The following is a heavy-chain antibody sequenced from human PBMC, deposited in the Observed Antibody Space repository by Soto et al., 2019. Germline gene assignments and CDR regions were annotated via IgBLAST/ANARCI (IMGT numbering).Heavy chain of an antibody. D-gene: IGHD2-15*01. V-gene: IGHV3-21*01. Sequence: PGGSLRLSCAASGFTFSSYSMNWVRQAPGKGLEWVSSISSSSSYIYYADSVKGRFTISRDNAKNSLYLQMNSLRAEDTAVYYCARRFLELVVAATWFDPWGQGTLVTVSS. CDR2: ISSSSSYI. J-gene: IGHJ5*02. CDR3: ARRFLELVVAATWFDP. CDR1: GFTFSSYS.